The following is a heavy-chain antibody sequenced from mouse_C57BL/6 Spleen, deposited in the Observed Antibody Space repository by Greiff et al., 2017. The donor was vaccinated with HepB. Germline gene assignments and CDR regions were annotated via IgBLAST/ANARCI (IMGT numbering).Heavy chain of an antibody. V-gene: IGHV5-9*01. CDR3: ARHRDGKAWFAY. Sequence: EVKLMESGGGLVKPGGSLKLSCAASGFTFSSYTMSWVRQTPEKRLEWVATISGGGGNTYYPDSVKGRFTISRDNAKNTLYLQMSSLRSEDTALYYCARHRDGKAWFAYWGQGTLVTVSA. J-gene: IGHJ3*01. D-gene: IGHD2-1*01. CDR2: ISGGGGNT. CDR1: GFTFSSYT.